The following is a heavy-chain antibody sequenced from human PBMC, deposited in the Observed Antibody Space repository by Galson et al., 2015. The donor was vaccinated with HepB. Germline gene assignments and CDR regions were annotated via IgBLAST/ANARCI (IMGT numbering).Heavy chain of an antibody. CDR3: AKDLSPLTIFGVVITVGDY. CDR2: ISGSGGST. Sequence: SLRLSCAASGFTFSSYSMNWVRQAPGKGLEWVSAISGSGGSTYYADSVKGRFTISRDNSKNTLYLQMNSLRAEDTAVYYCAKDLSPLTIFGVVITVGDYWGQGTLVTVSS. CDR1: GFTFSSYS. J-gene: IGHJ4*02. V-gene: IGHV3-23*01. D-gene: IGHD3-3*01.